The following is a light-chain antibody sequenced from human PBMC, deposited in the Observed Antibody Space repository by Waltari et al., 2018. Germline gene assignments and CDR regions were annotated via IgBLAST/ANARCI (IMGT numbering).Light chain of an antibody. V-gene: IGLV3-21*04. Sequence: SYVLTQPPSVSVAPGKTASIPCGGNNMESKTMHGYQQKPGQAPLLVISYDSDRPSGIPERFSGSNSGNTATLTISRVEAGDEADYYCQVWDANTDPGVFGTGTEVTVL. CDR1: NMESKT. CDR3: QVWDANTDPGV. J-gene: IGLJ1*01. CDR2: YDS.